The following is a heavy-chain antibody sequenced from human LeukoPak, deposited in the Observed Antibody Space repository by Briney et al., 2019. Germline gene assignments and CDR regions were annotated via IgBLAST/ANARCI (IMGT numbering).Heavy chain of an antibody. CDR3: AREVRGYSGYALLKRLAYFDY. Sequence: PSETLSLTCAVYGGSFSGYYWSWIRQPPGKGLEWIWEINHSGSTNYNPSLKSRVTISVDTSKNQFSLKLSSVTAADTAVYYCAREVRGYSGYALLKRLAYFDYWGQGTLVTVSS. CDR2: INHSGST. D-gene: IGHD5-12*01. J-gene: IGHJ4*02. CDR1: GGSFSGYY. V-gene: IGHV4-34*01.